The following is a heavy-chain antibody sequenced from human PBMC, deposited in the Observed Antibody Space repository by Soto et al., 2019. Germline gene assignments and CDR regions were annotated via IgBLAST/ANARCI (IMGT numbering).Heavy chain of an antibody. J-gene: IGHJ4*02. CDR1: GFTFSSYA. Sequence: PGGSLRLSCAASGFTFSSYAMSWVRQAPGKGLEWVSAISGSGGSTYYAVSVKSRITFNPDTSKNQFSLHLNSVTPEDTAVYYCARESARQQLAYYFDYWGQGTLVTVSS. CDR2: ISGSGGST. D-gene: IGHD6-13*01. CDR3: ARESARQQLAYYFDY. V-gene: IGHV3-23*01.